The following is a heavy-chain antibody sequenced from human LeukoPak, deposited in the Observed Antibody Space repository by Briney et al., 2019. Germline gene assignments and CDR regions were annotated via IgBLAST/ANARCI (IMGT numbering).Heavy chain of an antibody. V-gene: IGHV1-2*02. Sequence: ASVKVSCKASGYTFTGYYMHWVRQAPGQGLEWMGWINPNSGGTNYAQKFQGRVTMTRDTSISTAYMELSRLRSDDTAVYCCAAVQGAVAGTYAFDIWGQGTMVTVSS. CDR3: AAVQGAVAGTYAFDI. CDR2: INPNSGGT. CDR1: GYTFTGYY. D-gene: IGHD6-19*01. J-gene: IGHJ3*02.